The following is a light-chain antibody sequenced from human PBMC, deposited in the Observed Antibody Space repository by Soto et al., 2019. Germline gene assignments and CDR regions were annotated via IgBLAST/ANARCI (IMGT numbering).Light chain of an antibody. CDR3: QQSYSTPT. V-gene: IGKV1-39*01. Sequence: DIHMTQSPSSLSASVGDRVTITCRASQSISSYLNWYQQKPGKAPKLLIYAASSLQSGVPSRFSGSGSGTDFTLTISSMKPEDFATYYCQQSYSTPTFGQGTRLE. CDR1: QSISSY. CDR2: AAS. J-gene: IGKJ5*01.